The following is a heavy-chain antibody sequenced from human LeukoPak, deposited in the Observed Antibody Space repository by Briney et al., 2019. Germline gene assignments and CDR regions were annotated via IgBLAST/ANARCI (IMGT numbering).Heavy chain of an antibody. Sequence: PSQTLSLTCTVSGGSISSGDYYWSWIRQPPGKGLEWIGYIYYSGSTYYNPSLKSRVTISVDTSKTQFSLKLSSVTAADTAVYYCARGDYYGSGSYHWGQGTLVTVSS. CDR3: ARGDYYGSGSYH. D-gene: IGHD3-10*01. CDR1: GGSISSGDYY. V-gene: IGHV4-30-4*08. J-gene: IGHJ5*02. CDR2: IYYSGST.